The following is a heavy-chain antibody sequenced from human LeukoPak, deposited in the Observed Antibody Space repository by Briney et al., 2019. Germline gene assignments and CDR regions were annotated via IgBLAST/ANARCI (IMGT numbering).Heavy chain of an antibody. V-gene: IGHV3-21*01. J-gene: IGHJ4*02. CDR2: ISSSSTYI. Sequence: PGGSLRLSCAASGFTFSSYSMNWVRQAPGKGLEWVSAISSSSTYIYYADSVKGRFTISRDNAKNSLYLQMNSLRAEDTAVYYCTKDGGYSYGAYFHYWGQGILVTVSS. D-gene: IGHD5-18*01. CDR3: TKDGGYSYGAYFHY. CDR1: GFTFSSYS.